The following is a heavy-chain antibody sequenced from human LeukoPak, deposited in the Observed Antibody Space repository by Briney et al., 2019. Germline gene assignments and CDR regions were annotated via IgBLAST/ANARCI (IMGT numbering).Heavy chain of an antibody. CDR1: GYTFTGYY. D-gene: IGHD7-27*01. Sequence: GASVKVSCKASGYTFTGYYMHWVRQAPGQGLGWMGWINPNSGGTNYAQKFQGRVTMTRDTSISTAYMELSRLRSDDTAVYYCARDPTGDDAFDIWGQGTMVTVSS. CDR3: ARDPTGDDAFDI. CDR2: INPNSGGT. V-gene: IGHV1-2*02. J-gene: IGHJ3*02.